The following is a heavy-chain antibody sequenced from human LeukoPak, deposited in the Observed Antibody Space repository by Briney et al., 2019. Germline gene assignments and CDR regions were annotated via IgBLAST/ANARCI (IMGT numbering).Heavy chain of an antibody. V-gene: IGHV4-39*07. CDR2: IYYSGTT. Sequence: SETLSLTCTFSGASITSSRYSWGWIRQPPGKGLEWIGNIYYSGTTNYNVSLKSRVTISVDTSKNQFSLKLSSVTAADTAVYYCARTEYSSGWSEPFDYWGQGTLVTVSS. CDR3: ARTEYSSGWSEPFDY. D-gene: IGHD6-19*01. CDR1: GASITSSRYS. J-gene: IGHJ4*02.